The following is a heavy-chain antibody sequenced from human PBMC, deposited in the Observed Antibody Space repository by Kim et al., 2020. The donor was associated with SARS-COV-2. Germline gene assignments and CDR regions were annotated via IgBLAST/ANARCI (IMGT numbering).Heavy chain of an antibody. CDR1: GGTFSSYA. CDR3: ASRGYFDRTSLYYYGMDV. CDR2: IIPIFGTA. J-gene: IGHJ6*02. V-gene: IGHV1-69*13. Sequence: SVKVSCKASGGTFSSYAISWVRQAPGQGLEWMGGIIPIFGTANYAQKFQGRVTITADESTSTAYMELSSLRSEDTAVYYCASRGYFDRTSLYYYGMDVWGQGTTVTVSS. D-gene: IGHD3-9*01.